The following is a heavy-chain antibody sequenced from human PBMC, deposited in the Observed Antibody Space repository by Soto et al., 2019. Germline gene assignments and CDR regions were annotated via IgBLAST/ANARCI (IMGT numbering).Heavy chain of an antibody. V-gene: IGHV4-4*08. CDR1: GGSISSYY. CDR2: IYHTGST. Sequence: PSETLSLTCTVSGGSISSYYWSWIRQPPGKGLEWIGYIYHTGSTTYNPSLKSRVTISVDTSKNQFSLKLSSVTAADTAVYYCARERPDGARLDPWGQGTLVTVSS. CDR3: ARERPDGARLDP. J-gene: IGHJ5*02. D-gene: IGHD6-6*01.